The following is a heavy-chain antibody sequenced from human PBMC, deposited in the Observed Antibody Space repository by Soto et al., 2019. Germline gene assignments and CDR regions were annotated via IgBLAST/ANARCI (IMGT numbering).Heavy chain of an antibody. CDR3: AKGGLLRGLSDY. V-gene: IGHV3-23*01. Sequence: EVQLLESGGGLVQPGGSLRLSCAASGFTFSSYAMSWVRQAPGKGLEWVSAISGSGGSAYYADSVKGRFTISRDNSKNTLYLQMNSMRAEDTAVYYCAKGGLLRGLSDYWCEGTLVTVSS. CDR1: GFTFSSYA. D-gene: IGHD3-16*01. J-gene: IGHJ4*02. CDR2: ISGSGGSA.